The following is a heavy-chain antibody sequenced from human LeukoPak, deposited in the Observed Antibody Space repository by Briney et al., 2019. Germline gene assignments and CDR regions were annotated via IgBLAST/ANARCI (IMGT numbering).Heavy chain of an antibody. CDR2: LYSGGST. V-gene: IGHV3-53*04. CDR3: ASDAEDSSGYYHY. Sequence: GGSLRLSCAASGFTVSSYYMCWVRQAPGKGLEWVSILYSGGSTYYADSVKGRFTISRHNSKNTLYLQMNSLRPEDTAVYYCASDAEDSSGYYHYWGQGTLVTVSS. J-gene: IGHJ4*02. D-gene: IGHD3-22*01. CDR1: GFTVSSYY.